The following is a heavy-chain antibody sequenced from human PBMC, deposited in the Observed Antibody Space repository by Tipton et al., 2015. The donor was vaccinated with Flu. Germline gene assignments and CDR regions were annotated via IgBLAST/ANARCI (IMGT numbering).Heavy chain of an antibody. J-gene: IGHJ6*02. V-gene: IGHV4-61*02. CDR1: GGSISSGSYY. D-gene: IGHD5-18*01. CDR3: ARGHTAMVGSLYYYGMDV. Sequence: LRLSCTVSGGSISSGSYYWTWIRQPAGKGLEWIGRVYPSGSTNYNPSLKSRVTISVDTSKNQFSLKLSSVTAAGTAVYYCARGHTAMVGSLYYYGMDVWGQGTTVTVSS. CDR2: VYPSGST.